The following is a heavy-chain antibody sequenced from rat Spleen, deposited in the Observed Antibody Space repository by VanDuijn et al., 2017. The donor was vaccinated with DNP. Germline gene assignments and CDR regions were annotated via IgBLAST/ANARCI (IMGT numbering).Heavy chain of an antibody. CDR3: ARRAYYGLSYYFDY. Sequence: EVQLVESGGGSVQPGRSPKISCEASGFTFSDYAMAWVRQAPKKGLEWVATINSDGGRTYYRDSVRGRFTISRDNAKSTLYLQMNSLRSEDTATYYCARRAYYGLSYYFDYWGQGVMVTVSS. J-gene: IGHJ2*01. CDR2: INSDGGRT. V-gene: IGHV5-17*01. D-gene: IGHD1-6*01. CDR1: GFTFSDYA.